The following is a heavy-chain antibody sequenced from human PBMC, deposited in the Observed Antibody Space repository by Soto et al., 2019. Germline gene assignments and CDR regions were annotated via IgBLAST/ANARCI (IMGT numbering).Heavy chain of an antibody. Sequence: ASVKVSCKASGYTFTSYYMHWVRQAPGQGLEWMGIINPSGGSTSYAHKFQGRVTMTRDTSTSTVYMELSSLRSEDKAVYYCAREGEGAMALDNWGKETMVTVSS. D-gene: IGHD3-16*01. V-gene: IGHV1-46*01. CDR2: INPSGGST. CDR1: GYTFTSYY. CDR3: AREGEGAMALDN. J-gene: IGHJ4*02.